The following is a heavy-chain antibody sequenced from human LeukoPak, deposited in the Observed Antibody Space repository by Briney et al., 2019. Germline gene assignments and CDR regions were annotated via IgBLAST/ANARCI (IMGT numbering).Heavy chain of an antibody. CDR1: GEEVSSNTAS. Sequence: SRTLSLTCAISGEEVSSNTASWNWFRQSPSRGLEWLGRTYYRSKWSNDYAPSVKGRITINADTSRNQFSLHLNSVTPEDTAVYFCARDRDSDFEWGPYDPWGQGTLVVVSS. J-gene: IGHJ5*02. V-gene: IGHV6-1*01. CDR3: ARDRDSDFEWGPYDP. D-gene: IGHD4-11*01. CDR2: TYYRSKWSN.